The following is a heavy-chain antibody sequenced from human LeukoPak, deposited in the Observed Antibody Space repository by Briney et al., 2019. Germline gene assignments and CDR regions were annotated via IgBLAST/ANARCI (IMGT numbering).Heavy chain of an antibody. CDR2: ISGSSSFI. CDR1: GFTFSSYN. J-gene: IGHJ4*02. V-gene: IGHV3-21*01. D-gene: IGHD3-3*01. CDR3: ARARRDFWGDPFDY. Sequence: PGGSLRLSCAASGFTFSSYNMNWVRQAPGKGLEWVSSISGSSSFIYYADSVKGRFTISRDNAKNSLFLQMNSLRAEDTAVYYCARARRDFWGDPFDYWGLGTLVTVSS.